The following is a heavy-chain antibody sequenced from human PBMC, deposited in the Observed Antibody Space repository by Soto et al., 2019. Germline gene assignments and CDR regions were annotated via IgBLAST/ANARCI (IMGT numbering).Heavy chain of an antibody. CDR1: GGSISSGGYY. CDR3: ARLLDCPTWFAP. Sequence: QLQLQESGPGLVKPSQTLSLTCSVSGGSISSGGYYWSWIRQHPGKGREWVGYIYYGGSTYYNPSLKSRVTISIDTSKNQFSLMLSSVTAADTAVYYCARLLDCPTWFAPWGQGTLVTVSS. V-gene: IGHV4-31*03. J-gene: IGHJ5*02. D-gene: IGHD2-21*02. CDR2: IYYGGST.